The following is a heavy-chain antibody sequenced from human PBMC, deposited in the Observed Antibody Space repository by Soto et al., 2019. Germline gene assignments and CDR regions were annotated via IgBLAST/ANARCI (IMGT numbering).Heavy chain of an antibody. CDR3: AIEGGQGWFDP. D-gene: IGHD2-15*01. Sequence: QVQPVQSGAEVKKPGSSVKVSCKASGGAFSNCVISWVRQAPGQGLEWVGGIIPILDIVHYAQKFQGRVAITADESTSTAYMELSSLRSEDTAVYYCAIEGGQGWFDPWGQGTLVTVSS. CDR2: IIPILDIV. J-gene: IGHJ5*02. V-gene: IGHV1-69*01. CDR1: GGAFSNCV.